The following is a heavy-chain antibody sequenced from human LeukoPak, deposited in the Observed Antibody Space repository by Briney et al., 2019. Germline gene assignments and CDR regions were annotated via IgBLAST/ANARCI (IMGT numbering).Heavy chain of an antibody. CDR3: ARDRYSSGLYYYYYYGMDV. D-gene: IGHD6-19*01. J-gene: IGHJ6*02. CDR1: GYTFTSYY. V-gene: IGHV1-2*04. CDR2: INPNSGGT. Sequence: GASVKVSCKASGYTFTSYYMHWVRQAPGQGLEWMGWINPNSGGTNYAQKFQGWVTMTRDTSISTAYMELSRLRSDDTAVYYCARDRYSSGLYYYYYYGMDVWGQGTTVTVSS.